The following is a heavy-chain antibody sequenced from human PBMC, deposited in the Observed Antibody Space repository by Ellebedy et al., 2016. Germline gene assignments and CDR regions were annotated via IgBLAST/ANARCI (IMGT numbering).Heavy chain of an antibody. CDR2: IYYSGST. Sequence: SETLSLTCTVSGGSISSSSYYWGWIRQPPGKGLEWIGSIYYSGSTYYNPSLKSRVTISVDTSKNQFSLKLSSVTAADTAVYYCARLQRKAVAGTPIDYWGQGTLVTVSS. CDR1: GGSISSSSYY. V-gene: IGHV4-39*01. J-gene: IGHJ4*02. D-gene: IGHD6-19*01. CDR3: ARLQRKAVAGTPIDY.